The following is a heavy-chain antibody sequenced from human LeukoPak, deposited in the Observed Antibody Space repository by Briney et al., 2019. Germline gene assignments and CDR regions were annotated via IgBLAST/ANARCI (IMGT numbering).Heavy chain of an antibody. CDR2: IWYDGSNK. CDR1: GFTFSSYG. V-gene: IGHV3-33*01. CDR3: ARDRYGDYVGNWFDP. J-gene: IGHJ5*02. Sequence: GGSLRLSCAASGFTFSSYGMHWVRQAPGKGLEWVAVIWYDGSNKYYADSVKGRFTISRDNSKNTLYLQMNCLRAEDTAVYYCARDRYGDYVGNWFDPWGQGTLVTVSS. D-gene: IGHD4-17*01.